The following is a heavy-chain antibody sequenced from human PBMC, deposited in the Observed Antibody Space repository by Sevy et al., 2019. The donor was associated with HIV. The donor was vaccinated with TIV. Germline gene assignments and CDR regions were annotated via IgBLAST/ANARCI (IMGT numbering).Heavy chain of an antibody. CDR1: GGPINSFF. CDR2: VYDSGNS. J-gene: IGHJ4*02. Sequence: SQTLSLTCAVSGGPINSFFWSWIRQSPGKGLEGIGYVYDSGNSEYNPSLRSRVTISVDTSKKQFALKLSSVTAADTAVYYCARGGGNYYDSRGFHPQYYFDSWGQGTLVTVSS. D-gene: IGHD3-22*01. CDR3: ARGGGNYYDSRGFHPQYYFDS. V-gene: IGHV4-59*01.